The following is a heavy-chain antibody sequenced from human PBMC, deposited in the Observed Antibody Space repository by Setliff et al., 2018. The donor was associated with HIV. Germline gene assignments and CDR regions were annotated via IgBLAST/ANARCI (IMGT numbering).Heavy chain of an antibody. CDR2: IYYTGST. Sequence: PSETLSLTCTVSGGSMSSYYWSWIRQPPGKGLEWIGSIYYTGSTDYNPSLMSRVTISLDTPKNQFSLKLNSVIAGDTAVYYCARNRVPSSLWGQGTLVTVSS. D-gene: IGHD3-10*01. V-gene: IGHV4-59*01. CDR3: ARNRVPSSL. J-gene: IGHJ4*02. CDR1: GGSMSSYY.